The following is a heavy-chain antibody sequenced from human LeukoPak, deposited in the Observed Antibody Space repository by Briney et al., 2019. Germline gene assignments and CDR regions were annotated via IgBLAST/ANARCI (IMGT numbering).Heavy chain of an antibody. Sequence: GGSLRLSCAASGFTFSSYGMHWVRQAPGKGLEWVAAIWYDGNTKYYGDSVKGRFTVSRDNSKNTLCLQMNSLRAEDTAVYFCARGQMIDYWGQGTLVTVSS. J-gene: IGHJ4*02. V-gene: IGHV3-33*01. CDR3: ARGQMIDY. D-gene: IGHD5-24*01. CDR2: IWYDGNTK. CDR1: GFTFSSYG.